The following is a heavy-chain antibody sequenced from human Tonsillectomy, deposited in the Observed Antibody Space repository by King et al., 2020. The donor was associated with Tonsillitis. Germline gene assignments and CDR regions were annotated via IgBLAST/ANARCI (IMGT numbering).Heavy chain of an antibody. CDR3: ARGSYYGSGTYYRLSGFES. V-gene: IGHV1-69*01. D-gene: IGHD3-10*01. CDR1: GGTFSTYS. J-gene: IGHJ4*02. CDR2: IIPLFGTA. Sequence: VQLVESGAEVKKPGSSVKVSCKVSGGTFSTYSISWVRQAPGQGLEWMGGIIPLFGTANYALTYLGRVTITADESTTTAYMVLSSLGSEDTAVYYCARGSYYGSGTYYRLSGFESWGQGTLVTVSS.